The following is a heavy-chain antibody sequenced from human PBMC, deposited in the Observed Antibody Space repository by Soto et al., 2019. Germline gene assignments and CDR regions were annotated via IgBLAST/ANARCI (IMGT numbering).Heavy chain of an antibody. CDR1: GFTFSSSW. V-gene: IGHV3-7*01. J-gene: IGHJ4*02. Sequence: QPGGSLRLSCAASGFTFSSSWMNWVRQAPGKGLEWVAGIKEDGSEKYYVDFVKGRFTISRDNVENSLYLQMNSLRGEDTAVYFCARDRGYSSFDYWGLGTLVTVS. CDR2: IKEDGSEK. D-gene: IGHD5-18*01. CDR3: ARDRGYSSFDY.